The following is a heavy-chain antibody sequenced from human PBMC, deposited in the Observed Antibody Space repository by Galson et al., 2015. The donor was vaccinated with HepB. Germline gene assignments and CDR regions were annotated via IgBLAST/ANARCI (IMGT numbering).Heavy chain of an antibody. CDR3: ARQGEGGSYSYYYYMDV. J-gene: IGHJ6*03. V-gene: IGHV5-10-1*01. D-gene: IGHD3-16*01. CDR1: GYNFASYW. CDR2: IDPGDSYT. Sequence: QSGAEVKKPGESLRISCTGSGYNFASYWISWVRQMPGKGLEWMGRIDPGDSYTNYSPSFQGHVTISADKSISTVYLQWSSLKASDTAMYYCARQGEGGSYSYYYYMDVWGKGTTVTVSS.